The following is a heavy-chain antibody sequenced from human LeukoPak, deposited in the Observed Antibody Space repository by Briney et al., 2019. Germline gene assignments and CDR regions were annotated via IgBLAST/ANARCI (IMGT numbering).Heavy chain of an antibody. CDR3: ARDIPLWSGDLWPQFDQ. V-gene: IGHV1-2*02. J-gene: IGHJ4*02. D-gene: IGHD3-10*01. CDR1: GYTFTGYY. CDR2: INPNSGGT. Sequence: ASVKVSCKASGYTFTGYYMHWVRQAPGQGLEWMGWINPNSGGTTYAQKFQDRVTMTRDTSISTAYMELSRLRSDDTAVYYCARDIPLWSGDLWPQFDQWGQGTLVTVSS.